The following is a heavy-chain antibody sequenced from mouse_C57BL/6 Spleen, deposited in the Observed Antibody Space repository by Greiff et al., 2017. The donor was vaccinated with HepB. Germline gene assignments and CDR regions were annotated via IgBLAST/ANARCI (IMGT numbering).Heavy chain of an antibody. D-gene: IGHD2-4*01. J-gene: IGHJ4*01. CDR1: GFTFSDYY. CDR2: ISNGGGST. CDR3: ARYDYDEDYYAMDY. Sequence: EVQGVESGGGLVQPGGSLKLSCAASGFTFSDYYMYWVRQTPEKRLEWVAYISNGGGSTYYPDTVKGRFTISRDNAKNTLYLQMSRLKSEDTAMYYCARYDYDEDYYAMDYWGQGTSVTVSS. V-gene: IGHV5-12*01.